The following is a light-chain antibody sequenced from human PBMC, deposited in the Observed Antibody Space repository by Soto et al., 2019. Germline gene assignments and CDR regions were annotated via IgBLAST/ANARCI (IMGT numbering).Light chain of an antibody. CDR3: QQYNEYVT. Sequence: EIVITQFPDSLCVSPGESATISCRASQSVGTTLAWYQQKPGQDPRLLIYGASTRASGCPPRFRGSGSGTDVTLNINYLRAEDIAVYFCQQYNEYVTFGGGNKVEV. CDR1: QSVGTT. J-gene: IGKJ4*01. V-gene: IGKV3D-15*01. CDR2: GAS.